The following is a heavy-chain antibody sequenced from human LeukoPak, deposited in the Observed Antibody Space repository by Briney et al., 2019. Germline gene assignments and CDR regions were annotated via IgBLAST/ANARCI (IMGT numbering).Heavy chain of an antibody. CDR2: ISASDGST. CDR3: AKDVISVAGTPRYFDY. J-gene: IGHJ4*02. CDR1: GFTFSSYA. Sequence: GGTLRLSCAASGFTFSSYAMSWVRQAPGKGLEWVSAISASDGSTYYADSVKGRFTISRDNSKNTLYLQMNNLRDEDTAVYYCAKDVISVAGTPRYFDYWGQGTLVTVSS. V-gene: IGHV3-23*01. D-gene: IGHD6-19*01.